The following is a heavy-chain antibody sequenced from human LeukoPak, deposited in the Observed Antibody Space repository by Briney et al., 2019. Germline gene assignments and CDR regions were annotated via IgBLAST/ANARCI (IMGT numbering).Heavy chain of an antibody. V-gene: IGHV3-30*03. CDR1: GFTFSSYG. CDR3: AQGGYYDILTSYYGGMDV. CDR2: ISYDGSNK. J-gene: IGHJ6*02. D-gene: IGHD3-9*01. Sequence: GGSLRLSCAASGFTFSSYGMHWVRQAPGKGLEWVAVISYDGSNKYYADSVKGRFTISRDNSKNTLYLQMNSLRAEDTAVYYCAQGGYYDILTSYYGGMDVWGQGTTVTVSS.